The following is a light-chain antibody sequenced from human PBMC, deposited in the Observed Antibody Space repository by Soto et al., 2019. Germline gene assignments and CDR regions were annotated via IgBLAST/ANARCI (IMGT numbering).Light chain of an antibody. J-gene: IGKJ3*01. CDR3: QQYHSYLT. CDR1: QTINNW. V-gene: IGKV1-5*01. CDR2: HAS. Sequence: DIQMTQSPSTLSASVGDRVTITCRASQTINNWLAWYQQKPGEAPQLLVYHASALESGVPSRFSGSGSGTEFTLTISSLQPDDFATYYCQQYHSYLTFGPGTKVDIK.